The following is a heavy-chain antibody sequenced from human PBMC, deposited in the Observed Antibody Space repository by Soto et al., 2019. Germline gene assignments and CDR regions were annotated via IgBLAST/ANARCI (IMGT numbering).Heavy chain of an antibody. Sequence: QVQLVQSGAEVKKPGSSVKVSCTASGGAFRNYAVSWVRQAPGQGLEWMGAVMPTFGAGVYAQKFQGRLTIFADESTNTAYLTVSSLTFEDAAIYCCAASRGFYEAMDAWGQGTTLTVSS. CDR2: VMPTFGAG. D-gene: IGHD3-22*01. CDR3: AASRGFYEAMDA. J-gene: IGHJ6*01. CDR1: GGAFRNYA. V-gene: IGHV1-69*01.